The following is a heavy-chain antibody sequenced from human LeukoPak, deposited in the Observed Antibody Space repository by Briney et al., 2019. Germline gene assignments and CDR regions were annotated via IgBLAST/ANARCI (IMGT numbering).Heavy chain of an antibody. Sequence: GGSLILSCAVSGFTVSSQYISWVRQAPGKGLEWVSIIYSDGTTYYTDSVTGRFTISRDNFKNTVYLQMTSLRTEDTAMYYCARATTITTIYDYWGQGTLVTVSS. CDR3: ARATTITTIYDY. J-gene: IGHJ4*02. V-gene: IGHV3-66*01. D-gene: IGHD1-1*01. CDR1: GFTVSSQY. CDR2: IYSDGTT.